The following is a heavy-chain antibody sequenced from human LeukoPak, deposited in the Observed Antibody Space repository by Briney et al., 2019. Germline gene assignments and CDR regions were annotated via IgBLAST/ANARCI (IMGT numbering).Heavy chain of an antibody. J-gene: IGHJ3*02. CDR3: ARNYDSSGYYGDAFDI. CDR2: IYTSGST. V-gene: IGHV4-4*09. Sequence: SETLSLTCTVSGGSISSYYWSWIRQPPGKGLEWIGYIYTSGSTNYNPSLKSRVTISVDTSKNQFSLKLSSVTAADTAVYYCARNYDSSGYYGDAFDIWGQGTMVTVSS. CDR1: GGSISSYY. D-gene: IGHD3-22*01.